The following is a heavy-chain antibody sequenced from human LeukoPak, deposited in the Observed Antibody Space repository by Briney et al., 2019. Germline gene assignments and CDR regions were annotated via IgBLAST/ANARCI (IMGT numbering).Heavy chain of an antibody. CDR2: IKRGGSET. V-gene: IGHV3-7*02. J-gene: IGHJ6*02. D-gene: IGHD3-16*01. Sequence: GGSLRLSCATSGFTFSSIWMSWVRQAPGKGLEWVANIKRGGSETNYVDSVKGRFTISRDNAKNSLHLQMNSLRVEDTAVYYCAKNGGPHGMDVWGQGTTVTASS. CDR3: AKNGGPHGMDV. CDR1: GFTFSSIW.